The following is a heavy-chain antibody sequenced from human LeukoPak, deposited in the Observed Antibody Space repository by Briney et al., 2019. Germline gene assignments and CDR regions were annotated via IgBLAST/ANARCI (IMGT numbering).Heavy chain of an antibody. J-gene: IGHJ6*03. D-gene: IGHD3-22*01. V-gene: IGHV3-20*04. CDR3: ARDLAYYYDSSGHKAYYYYYYMDV. CDR1: GFTFDDYG. CDR2: INWNGGST. Sequence: GGSLRLSCAASGFTFDDYGMSWVRQAPGKGLEWVSGINWNGGSTGYAGSVKGRFTISRDNAKNSLYLQMNSLRAEDTALYYCARDLAYYYDSSGHKAYYYYYYMDVWGKGTTVTVSS.